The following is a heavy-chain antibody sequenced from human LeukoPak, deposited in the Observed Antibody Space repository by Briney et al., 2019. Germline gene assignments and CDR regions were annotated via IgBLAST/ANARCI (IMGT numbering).Heavy chain of an antibody. V-gene: IGHV1-8*02. CDR3: ARGNPRGGSWSLNPWYYYMDV. D-gene: IGHD6-13*01. Sequence: GASVKVSCKASGGTFSSYAINWVRQATGQGLEWMGWMNPNSGNTGYAQKFQGRVTMTRNTSISTAYMELSSLRSEDTAVYYCARGNPRGGSWSLNPWYYYMDVWGKGTTVTISS. CDR1: GGTFSSYA. J-gene: IGHJ6*03. CDR2: MNPNSGNT.